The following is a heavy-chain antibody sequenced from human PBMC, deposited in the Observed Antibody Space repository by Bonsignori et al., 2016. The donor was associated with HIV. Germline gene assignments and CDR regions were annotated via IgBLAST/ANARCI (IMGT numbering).Heavy chain of an antibody. CDR2: INIDGSDT. V-gene: IGHV3-74*01. CDR3: ARDNWGEDY. D-gene: IGHD7-27*01. Sequence: VRQAPGKGPVWVSRINIDGSDTTYADSVKGRFTISRDNAKNTLYLQMNSLRAEDTAVYYCARDNWGEDYWGQGSLVTVSS. J-gene: IGHJ4*02.